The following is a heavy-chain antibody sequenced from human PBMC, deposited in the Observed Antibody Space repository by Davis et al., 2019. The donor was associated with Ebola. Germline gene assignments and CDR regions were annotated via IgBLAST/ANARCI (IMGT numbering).Heavy chain of an antibody. J-gene: IGHJ6*03. CDR3: AREAVGGNYYYYMDV. Sequence: PSETLSLTCAVSGGSISSGGYSWSWIRQPPGKGLEWIGYIYHSGSTYYNPSLKSRVTISVDRSKNQFSLKLSSVTAADTAVYYCAREAVGGNYYYYMDVWGKGTTVTVSS. D-gene: IGHD1-26*01. CDR1: GGSISSGGYS. CDR2: IYHSGST. V-gene: IGHV4-30-2*01.